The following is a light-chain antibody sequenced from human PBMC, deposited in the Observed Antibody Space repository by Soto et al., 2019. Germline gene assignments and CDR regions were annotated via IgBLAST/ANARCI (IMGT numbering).Light chain of an antibody. Sequence: QSALAQPPSASGSPGQSVTISCTGTSSDVGAYIFVSWYQQHPGKAPKLMVYDVNRRPPGVPDRFFGSKSGNTASLTVSGLPAEDEADYYCVSFAGGTYVFGTGTRSPS. J-gene: IGLJ1*01. CDR1: SSDVGAYIF. V-gene: IGLV2-8*01. CDR2: DVN. CDR3: VSFAGGTYV.